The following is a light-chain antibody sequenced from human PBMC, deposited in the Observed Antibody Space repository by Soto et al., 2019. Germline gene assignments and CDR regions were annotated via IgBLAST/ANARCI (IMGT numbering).Light chain of an antibody. CDR1: SSDVGGYNY. CDR2: DVS. CDR3: CSYAGRSHVV. Sequence: QSVLTQPRSVSGSPGQSVTISCTGTSSDVGGYNYVSWHQQHPGKAPKLMIYDVSKRPSGVPDRFSGSKSGNTASLTISGLQAEDEADYYCCSYAGRSHVVFGGGTKLTVL. J-gene: IGLJ2*01. V-gene: IGLV2-11*01.